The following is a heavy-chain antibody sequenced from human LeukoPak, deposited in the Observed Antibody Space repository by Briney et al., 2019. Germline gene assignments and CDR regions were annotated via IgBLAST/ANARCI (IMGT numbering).Heavy chain of an antibody. Sequence: PGGSLRLSCTVSGFTVSSNSMSWVRQAPGKGLEWVSFIYSGGNTHNSDSVKGRFTISRDNSKNTLYLQMNSLRAEDTAVYYCARRAGDYSHPYDYWGQGTPVTVSS. CDR3: ARRAGDYSHPYDY. J-gene: IGHJ4*02. V-gene: IGHV3-53*01. D-gene: IGHD3-22*01. CDR1: GFTVSSNS. CDR2: IYSGGNT.